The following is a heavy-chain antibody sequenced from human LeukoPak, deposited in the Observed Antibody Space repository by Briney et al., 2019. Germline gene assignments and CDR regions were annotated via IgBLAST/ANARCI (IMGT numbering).Heavy chain of an antibody. Sequence: PGGSLRLSCAASGFAFNKAWMSWVRQAPGKGLEWVGRIKSKPDGGTTDYAAPVKGRFSISRDDSNNTLYLQMDSLKTEDSALYYCTVDVAAARGYWGQGTLVTVS. CDR3: TVDVAAARGY. CDR1: GFAFNKAW. V-gene: IGHV3-15*01. J-gene: IGHJ4*02. D-gene: IGHD2-2*01. CDR2: IKSKPDGGTT.